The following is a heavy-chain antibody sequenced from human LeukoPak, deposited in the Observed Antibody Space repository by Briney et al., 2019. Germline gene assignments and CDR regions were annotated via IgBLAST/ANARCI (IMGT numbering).Heavy chain of an antibody. CDR3: ARDFRSGWPPV. CDR1: GGSISSYY. CDR2: IYYSGST. V-gene: IGHV4-59*01. D-gene: IGHD6-19*01. J-gene: IGHJ4*02. Sequence: SETLSLTCTVSGGSISSYYWSWIRQPPGKGLEWIGYIYYSGSTNYNPSLKNRVTISVDTSKNQFSLKLSSVTAADTAVYYCARDFRSGWPPVWGQGTLVTVSS.